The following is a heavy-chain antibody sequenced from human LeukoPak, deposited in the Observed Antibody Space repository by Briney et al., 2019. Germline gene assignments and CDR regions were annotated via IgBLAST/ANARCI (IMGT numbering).Heavy chain of an antibody. CDR3: VRLWYYYDSSTYSDGFFM. Sequence: GGSLRLSCAAAGFTLRSYSMNWVRQAPGKGLEWVSSISSSSTYIYYADSVKGRFTISRDNAKNSLYLQMNSLRAEHTAVYYSVRLWYYYDSSTYSDGFFMWGEGTMVTVSS. CDR1: GFTLRSYS. CDR2: ISSSSTYI. J-gene: IGHJ3*02. V-gene: IGHV3-21*01. D-gene: IGHD3-22*01.